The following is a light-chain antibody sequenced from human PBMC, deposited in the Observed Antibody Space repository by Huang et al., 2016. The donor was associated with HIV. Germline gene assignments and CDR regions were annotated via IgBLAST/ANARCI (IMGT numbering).Light chain of an antibody. V-gene: IGKV1-9*01. CDR2: GAS. CDR3: QQLNFYPLT. Sequence: IQLTQSPSSLSASVGDRVTITCRASQGISNYLAWYQQKPGKSPKLMVYGASTLQGGVPSRFSGSGAGSDFTLTISSLQPEDFATYHCQQLNFYPLTFGGGTRVEI. J-gene: IGKJ4*01. CDR1: QGISNY.